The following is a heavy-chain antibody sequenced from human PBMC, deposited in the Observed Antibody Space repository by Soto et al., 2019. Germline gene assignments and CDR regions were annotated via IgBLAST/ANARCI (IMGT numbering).Heavy chain of an antibody. Sequence: QVQLVQSGAEVKKPGSSVKVSCKASGGTFSSYAISWVRQAPGQGLEWMGGIIPIFGTANYAQKFQGRVTITADESTSTAYMELSSLRSEDTAVYYCARLGASTQADYDYVWGSYRPNYFAYWGQGTLVTVSS. CDR1: GGTFSSYA. D-gene: IGHD3-16*02. CDR2: IIPIFGTA. V-gene: IGHV1-69*01. CDR3: ARLGASTQADYDYVWGSYRPNYFAY. J-gene: IGHJ4*02.